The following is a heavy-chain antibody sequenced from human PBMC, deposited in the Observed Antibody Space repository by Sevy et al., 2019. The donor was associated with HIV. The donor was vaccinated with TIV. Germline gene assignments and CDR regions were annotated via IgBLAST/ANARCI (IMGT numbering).Heavy chain of an antibody. CDR1: GFTFDDYA. J-gene: IGHJ3*02. V-gene: IGHV3-9*01. CDR3: AKDINYDFWSGRQHDAFDI. D-gene: IGHD3-3*01. CDR2: ISWNSGSI. Sequence: GGSLRLSCAASGFTFDDYAMHWVPQAPGKGLEWVSGISWNSGSIGYADSVKGRFTISRDNAKNSLYLQMNSLRAEDTALYYCAKDINYDFWSGRQHDAFDIWGQGTMVTVSS.